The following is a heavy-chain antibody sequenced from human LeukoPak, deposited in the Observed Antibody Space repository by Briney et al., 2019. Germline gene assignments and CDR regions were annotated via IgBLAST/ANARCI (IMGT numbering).Heavy chain of an antibody. CDR2: IYPRDGST. J-gene: IGHJ4*02. CDR1: GYTFTSNY. Sequence: ASVKVSCKASGYTFTSNYIHWVRQAPGQGLEWMGMIYPRDGSTSYVQKFQGRVTVTRDTSTSTVHMELSGLRSEDTAVYYCARDQEGFDYWGQGTLVTVSS. V-gene: IGHV1-46*01. CDR3: ARDQEGFDY.